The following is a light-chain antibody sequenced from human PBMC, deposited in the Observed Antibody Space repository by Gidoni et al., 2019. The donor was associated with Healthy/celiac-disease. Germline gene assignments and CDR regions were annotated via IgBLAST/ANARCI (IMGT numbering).Light chain of an antibody. J-gene: IGLJ2*01. V-gene: IGLV3-1*01. Sequence: SYVLTQPPSVSVSPGQTASITCSGDKLGDKYACWYQQKPGQSPVLVIYKDSKRSSGIPERFSGSNSGNTATLTISGTQAMDEADYYCQAWESSTGAVFGGGTKLTVL. CDR3: QAWESSTGAV. CDR1: KLGDKY. CDR2: KDS.